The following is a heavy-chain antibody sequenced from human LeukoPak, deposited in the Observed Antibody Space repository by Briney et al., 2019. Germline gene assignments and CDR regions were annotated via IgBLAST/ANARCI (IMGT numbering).Heavy chain of an antibody. CDR2: IYHSGST. Sequence: SETLSLTCAVSGGSISSGGYSWSWIRQPPGKGLEWIGYIYHSGSTYYNPSLKSRVTISVDRSKNQFSLKLSSVTAADTAVYYCARGRTTYYDILTGSTPFDYWGQGTLVTVSS. CDR1: GGSISSGGYS. CDR3: ARGRTTYYDILTGSTPFDY. D-gene: IGHD3-9*01. V-gene: IGHV4-30-2*01. J-gene: IGHJ4*02.